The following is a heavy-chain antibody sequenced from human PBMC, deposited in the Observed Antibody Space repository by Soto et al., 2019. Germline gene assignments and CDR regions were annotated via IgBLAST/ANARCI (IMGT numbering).Heavy chain of an antibody. CDR2: IYYSGST. CDR1: GGSISSYY. J-gene: IGHJ6*03. D-gene: IGHD6-25*01. V-gene: IGHV4-59*01. CDR3: ARATAAETYYYYYYYMDV. Sequence: SETLSLTCTVSGGSISSYYWSWIRQPPGKGLEWIGYIYYSGSTNYNPSLKSRVTISVDTSKNQFSLKLSSVTAADTAVYYCARATAAETYYYYYYYMDVWGKGTTVTVSS.